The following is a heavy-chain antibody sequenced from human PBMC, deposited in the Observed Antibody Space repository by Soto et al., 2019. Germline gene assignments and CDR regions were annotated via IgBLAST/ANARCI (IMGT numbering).Heavy chain of an antibody. D-gene: IGHD3-10*01. CDR1: GGTFSSYA. J-gene: IGHJ6*02. CDR3: ARDLSYYYGSGGYYKEPYYYYYGMDV. V-gene: IGHV1-69*13. Sequence: ASVKVSCKASGGTFSSYAISWVRQAPGQGLEWMGGIIPIFGTANYAQKFQGRVTITADESTSTAYMELSSLRSEDTAVYYCARDLSYYYGSGGYYKEPYYYYYGMDVWGQGTTVTVSS. CDR2: IIPIFGTA.